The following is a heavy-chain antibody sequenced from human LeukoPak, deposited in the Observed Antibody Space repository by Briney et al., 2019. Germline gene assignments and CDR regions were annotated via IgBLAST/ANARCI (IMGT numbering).Heavy chain of an antibody. D-gene: IGHD3-22*01. CDR3: ALLGSSALDY. J-gene: IGHJ4*02. CDR2: IYASGTT. V-gene: IGHV4-4*07. Sequence: PSETLSLTCTVSGDSISSYYSNWIRQPAGKGLEWLGRIYASGTTYYNPSPMSRLTISVETSKNQFSLKLRSVTAADTALYFCALLGSSALDYWGQGVLVTVSS. CDR1: GDSISSYY.